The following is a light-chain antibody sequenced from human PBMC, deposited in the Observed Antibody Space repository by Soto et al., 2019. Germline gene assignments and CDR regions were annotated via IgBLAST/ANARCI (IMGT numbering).Light chain of an antibody. J-gene: IGLJ1*01. CDR1: SSDVGGYDY. CDR3: SSYTTTSTSLNV. CDR2: DVS. V-gene: IGLV2-14*01. Sequence: QSVLTQPASGSGSPGQSITISCTGTSSDVGGYDYVSWYQQPPDKAPKLLIYDVSNRPSGVSNRFSGSKSGNTASLTISGLQAEDEADYYCSSYTTTSTSLNVFGTGTKVTVL.